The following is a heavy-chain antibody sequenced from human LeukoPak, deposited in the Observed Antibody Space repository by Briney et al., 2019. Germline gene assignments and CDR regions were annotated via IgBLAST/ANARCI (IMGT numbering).Heavy chain of an antibody. D-gene: IGHD4-11*01. V-gene: IGHV3-49*04. CDR2: IRSKAHGGTF. Sequence: GRCLSLSYPAASFSFGVYALGCARQAAGNWREWLGFIRSKAHGGTFESAASVEGRITISRDDSKSIAYLQMNSLKTEDTAVYYCSRPGGVRKRYDTSNYYYYYGMDVWGQGTTVTVSS. CDR3: SRPGGVRKRYDTSNYYYYYGMDV. J-gene: IGHJ6*02. CDR1: SFSFGVYA.